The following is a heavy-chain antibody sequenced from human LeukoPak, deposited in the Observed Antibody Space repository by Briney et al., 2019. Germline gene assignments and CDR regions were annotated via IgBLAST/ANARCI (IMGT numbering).Heavy chain of an antibody. D-gene: IGHD3-22*01. V-gene: IGHV5-51*01. CDR3: ARPGIYYDSSNPGDY. J-gene: IGHJ4*02. CDR1: GYSFTSYW. Sequence: GESLKISCKGSGYSFTSYWIGWVRQMPGKGLDWMGIIYPGDSDIRYSPSFQGQVTISADKSISTAYLQWSSLKASDTAMYYCARPGIYYDSSNPGDYWGQGTLVTVSS. CDR2: IYPGDSDI.